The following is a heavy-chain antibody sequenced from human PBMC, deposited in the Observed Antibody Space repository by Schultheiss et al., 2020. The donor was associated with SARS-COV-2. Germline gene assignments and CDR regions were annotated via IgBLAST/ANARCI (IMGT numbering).Heavy chain of an antibody. CDR2: IYYSGST. J-gene: IGHJ1*01. V-gene: IGHV4-61*08. Sequence: SQTLSLTCAVSGGSISSGGYSWSWIRQPPGKGLEWIGYIYYSGSTNYNPSLKSRVTISVDTSKNQFSLKLSSVTAADTAVYYCARGFQHWGQGTLVTVSS. CDR3: ARGFQH. CDR1: GGSISSGGYS.